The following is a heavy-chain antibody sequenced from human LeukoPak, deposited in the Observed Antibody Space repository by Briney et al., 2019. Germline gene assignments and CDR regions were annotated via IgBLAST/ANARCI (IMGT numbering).Heavy chain of an antibody. CDR3: ARGYLVGATIDYFDY. J-gene: IGHJ4*02. Sequence: GASVKVSCKASGGTFSSYAISWVRQAPGQGPEWMGIINPSGGSTSYAQKFQGRVTMTRDMSTSTVYMELSSLRSEDTAVYYCARGYLVGATIDYFDYWGQGTLVTVSS. CDR1: GGTFSSYA. CDR2: INPSGGST. V-gene: IGHV1-46*01. D-gene: IGHD1-26*01.